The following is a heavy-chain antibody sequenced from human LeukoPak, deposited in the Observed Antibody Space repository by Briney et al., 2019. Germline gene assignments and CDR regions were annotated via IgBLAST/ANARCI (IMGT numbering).Heavy chain of an antibody. J-gene: IGHJ6*02. V-gene: IGHV1-46*01. CDR1: GYTFTSYY. D-gene: IGHD3-22*01. Sequence: ASVKVSCKASGYTFTSYYMHWVRQAPGQGLEWMGIINPSGGSTSYAQKFQGRVTMTRDTSTSTVYMELSSLRSEDTAVYYCARVGPDRITMIVVAGYYYYGMDVWGQGTTVTVSS. CDR2: INPSGGST. CDR3: ARVGPDRITMIVVAGYYYYGMDV.